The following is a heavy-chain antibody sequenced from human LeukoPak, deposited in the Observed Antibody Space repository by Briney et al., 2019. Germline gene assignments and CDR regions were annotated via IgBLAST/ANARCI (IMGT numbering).Heavy chain of an antibody. J-gene: IGHJ4*02. CDR1: GGSISSGSYY. D-gene: IGHD1-26*01. V-gene: IGHV4-61*01. CDR3: ARDSDSGSDY. CDR2: IYYSGST. Sequence: SETLSLTCTVSGGSISSGSYYWSWIRQPPGKGLEWIGYIYYSGSTNYNPSLKSRVTISVDTSKNQFSLKLSSVTAADTAVYYCARDSDSGSDYWGQGTLVTVSS.